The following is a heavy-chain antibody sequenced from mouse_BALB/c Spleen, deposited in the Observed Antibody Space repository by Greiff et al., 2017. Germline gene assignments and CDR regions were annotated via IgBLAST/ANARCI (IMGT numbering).Heavy chain of an antibody. D-gene: IGHD2-2*01. CDR2: IWSGGST. CDR1: GFSLTSYG. CDR3: ARNSIYYGYDEAMDY. J-gene: IGHJ4*01. V-gene: IGHV2-4-1*01. Sequence: VKLVESGPGLVQPSQSLSITCTVSGFSLTSYGVHWVRQSPGKGLEWLGVIWSGGSTDYNAAFISRLSISKDNSKSQVFFKMNSLQADDTAIYYCARNSIYYGYDEAMDYWGQGTSVTVSS.